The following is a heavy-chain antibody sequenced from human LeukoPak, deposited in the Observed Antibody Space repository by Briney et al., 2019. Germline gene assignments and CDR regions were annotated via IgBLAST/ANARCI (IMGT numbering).Heavy chain of an antibody. CDR2: IYYSGST. CDR3: AREVLGYAFDI. Sequence: SETLSLTCTVSGGSTSSYYWSWIRQPPGKGLEWIGYIYYSGSTNYNPSLKSRVTISVDTSKNQFSLKLSSVTAADTAVYYCAREVLGYAFDIWGQGTMVTVSS. CDR1: GGSTSSYY. J-gene: IGHJ3*02. V-gene: IGHV4-59*01. D-gene: IGHD4/OR15-4a*01.